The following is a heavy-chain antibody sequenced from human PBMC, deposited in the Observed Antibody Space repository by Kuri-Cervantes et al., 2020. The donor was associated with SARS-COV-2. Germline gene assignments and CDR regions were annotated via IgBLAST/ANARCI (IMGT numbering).Heavy chain of an antibody. V-gene: IGHV3-11*01. J-gene: IGHJ3*02. CDR2: IDDTGRTI. Sequence: GESLKIFCAASGFTPRHYYMSWIRQAPGKGLEWISYIDDTGRTIYYADSVKGRFVVSRDNAMNSLFLQMNSLRVEDTALYYCATTDYDISGSTFDIWGQGTMVTVSS. D-gene: IGHD3-22*01. CDR3: ATTDYDISGSTFDI. CDR1: GFTPRHYY.